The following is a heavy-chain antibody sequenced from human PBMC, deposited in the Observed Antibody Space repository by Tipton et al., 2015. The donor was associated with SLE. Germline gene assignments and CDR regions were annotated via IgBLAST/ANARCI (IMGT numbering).Heavy chain of an antibody. Sequence: TLSLTCAVSGYSISSGYYWGWIRQPPGKGLEWIGSIYHSGSTYYNPSLKSRVTISVDTSKNQFSLKLSSVTAADTAVYYCARAPRGDFWSGSHRGMDVWGQGTMVTVSS. CDR2: IYHSGST. D-gene: IGHD3-3*01. V-gene: IGHV4-38-2*01. CDR3: ARAPRGDFWSGSHRGMDV. CDR1: GYSISSGYY. J-gene: IGHJ3*01.